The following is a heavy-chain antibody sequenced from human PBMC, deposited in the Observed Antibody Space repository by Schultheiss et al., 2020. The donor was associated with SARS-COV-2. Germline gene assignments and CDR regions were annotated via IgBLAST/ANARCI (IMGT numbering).Heavy chain of an antibody. CDR2: IIPIFGTA. J-gene: IGHJ2*01. D-gene: IGHD3-3*01. CDR1: GYTFNTYY. V-gene: IGHV1-69*13. Sequence: SVKVSCKASGYTFNTYYVHWVRQAPGQGLEWMGGIIPIFGTANYAQKFQGRVTITADESTSTAYMELSSLRSEDTAVYYCARDRYDFWSGYVSYWYFDLWGRGTLVTVSS. CDR3: ARDRYDFWSGYVSYWYFDL.